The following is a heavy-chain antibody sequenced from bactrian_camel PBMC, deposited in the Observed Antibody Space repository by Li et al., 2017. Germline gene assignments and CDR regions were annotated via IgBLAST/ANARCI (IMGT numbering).Heavy chain of an antibody. J-gene: IGHJ6*01. V-gene: IGHV3S53*01. CDR1: YTYNEGD. Sequence: HVQLVESGGGSVQAGGSLRLSCGYTYNEGDMAWFRQAPGKGREGVAAIDSTGSANYADSVKGRFTISHDSGKNTMYQQMTSLKPEDTAVYYCAAGGHGGSWEASLQSGSWGQGTQVTVS. CDR2: IDSTGSA. CDR3: AAGGHGGSWEASLQSGS. D-gene: IGHD2*01.